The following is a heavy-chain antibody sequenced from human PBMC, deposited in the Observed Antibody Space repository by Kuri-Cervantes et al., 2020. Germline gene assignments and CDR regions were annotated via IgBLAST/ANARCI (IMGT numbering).Heavy chain of an antibody. D-gene: IGHD3-22*01. CDR1: GGSFSGYY. J-gene: IGHJ4*02. V-gene: IGHV4-34*01. CDR2: INHSGST. CDR3: ARRGGSGYYRTRPFDY. Sequence: TLSLTCAVYGGSFSGYYWSWIRQPPGKGLEWIGEINHSGSTNYNPSLKSRVTISVDTSKNQFSLKLSSVTAADTAVYYCARRGGSGYYRTRPFDYWGQGTLVTVSS.